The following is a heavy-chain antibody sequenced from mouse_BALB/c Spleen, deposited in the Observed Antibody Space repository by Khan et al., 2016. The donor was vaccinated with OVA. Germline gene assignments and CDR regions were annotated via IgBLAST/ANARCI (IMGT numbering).Heavy chain of an antibody. V-gene: IGHV3-2*02. Sequence: EVQLQESGPGLVKPSQSLSLTCTVTSYSITSDYAWNWIRQFPGNKLEWMGYISYSGRTSYNPSLKSRISVTRDTSKNQFFPQLNSVTTEDTATYYCAMGRTYWGQGTLVTVSA. CDR2: ISYSGRT. J-gene: IGHJ3*01. CDR3: AMGRTY. D-gene: IGHD4-1*01. CDR1: SYSITSDYA.